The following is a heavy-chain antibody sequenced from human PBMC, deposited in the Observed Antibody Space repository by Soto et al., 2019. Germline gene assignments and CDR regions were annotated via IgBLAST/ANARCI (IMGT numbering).Heavy chain of an antibody. Sequence: QVQLVQSGAEVKKPGSSVKVSCKASGGTFGSYAISWVRQAPGQGLEWMGGIIPIPGTANYAQKFQGRVTIDADESTSTAYMELSSLRSEDTAVYYCASSQGSSTSLEIYYYYDYGMDVWGQGTTVTVSS. CDR1: GGTFGSYA. CDR2: IIPIPGTA. J-gene: IGHJ6*02. D-gene: IGHD2-2*01. CDR3: ASSQGSSTSLEIYYYYDYGMDV. V-gene: IGHV1-69*01.